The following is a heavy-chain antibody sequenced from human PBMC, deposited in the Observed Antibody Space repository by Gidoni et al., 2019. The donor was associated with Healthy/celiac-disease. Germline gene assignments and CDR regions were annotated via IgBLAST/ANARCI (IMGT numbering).Heavy chain of an antibody. CDR3: ARLYYDFWSGSTEYYYYYYMDV. D-gene: IGHD3-3*01. CDR2: IYYSWST. CDR1: VGSISSYY. V-gene: IGHV4-59*01. Sequence: QVQLQESGPGLVKPSETLSLTCNVSVGSISSYYWSWIRQPPGKGLEWIGYIYYSWSTNYNPSLKSRVTISVDTSKNQFSLKLSSVTAADTAVYYCARLYYDFWSGSTEYYYYYYMDVWGKGTTVTVSS. J-gene: IGHJ6*03.